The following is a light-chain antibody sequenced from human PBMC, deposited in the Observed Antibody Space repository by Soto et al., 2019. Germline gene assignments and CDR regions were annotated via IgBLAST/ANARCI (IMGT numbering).Light chain of an antibody. J-gene: IGKJ5*01. CDR2: GAS. CDR1: QSVDSH. CDR3: QQYSNWPPIT. V-gene: IGKV3-15*01. Sequence: ETVMTQSPATLSVSPGERATLSCRASQSVDSHLAWYRQKPGQAPRLLIYGASTRATGIPARFSGSGSGTEFTLTISSLQSEDFAVSYCQQYSNWPPITFGQGTRLEVK.